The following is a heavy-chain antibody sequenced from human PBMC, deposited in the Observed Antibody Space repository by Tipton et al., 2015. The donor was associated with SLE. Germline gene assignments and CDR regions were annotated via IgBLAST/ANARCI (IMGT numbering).Heavy chain of an antibody. CDR3: ARSVGVVNLFDY. J-gene: IGHJ4*02. D-gene: IGHD3-3*01. CDR1: GYSISSGYY. CDR2: IYHSGST. V-gene: IGHV4-38-2*02. Sequence: TLSLTCTVSGYSISSGYYWGWIRQPPGKGLEWIGSIYHSGSTYYNPSLKSRVTISVDTSKNQFSLKLSSVTAADTAVYYCARSVGVVNLFDYWGQGTLVTVSS.